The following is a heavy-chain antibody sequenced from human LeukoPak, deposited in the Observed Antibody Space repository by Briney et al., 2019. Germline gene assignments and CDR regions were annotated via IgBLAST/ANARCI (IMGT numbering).Heavy chain of an antibody. CDR2: IDYSGSI. J-gene: IGHJ6*02. CDR1: GGSISSSSYY. CDR3: ARHLASSGTTSLDV. D-gene: IGHD6-19*01. Sequence: SETLSLTCTVSGGSISSSSYYWGWIRQTPGKGLEWIGSIDYSGSIYYNPSLRSRVTISADTSQNQFSLKLSSVTAADTALYFCARHLASSGTTSLDVWGQGTTVTVSS. V-gene: IGHV4-39*01.